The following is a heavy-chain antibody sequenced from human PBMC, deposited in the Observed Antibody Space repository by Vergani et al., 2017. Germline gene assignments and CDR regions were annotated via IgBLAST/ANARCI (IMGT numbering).Heavy chain of an antibody. V-gene: IGHV3-30*03. CDR1: GFTSSYYC. D-gene: IGHD1-1*01. Sequence: QVHLVESGGGVVQPGRSLRLSCVVSGFTSSYYCMHWVRQAPGKGLEWVAVISYDGTQKYYADSVKGRFTISRDNSKSTLYLQMNSLRTEDTAVYYCATKSCGTPGCQIGYFREGGQGTLVTVSS. J-gene: IGHJ1*01. CDR2: ISYDGTQK. CDR3: ATKSCGTPGCQIGYFRE.